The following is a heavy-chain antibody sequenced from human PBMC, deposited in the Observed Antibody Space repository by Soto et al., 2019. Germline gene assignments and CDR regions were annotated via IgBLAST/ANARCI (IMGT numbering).Heavy chain of an antibody. V-gene: IGHV1-3*01. CDR1: GYTITGYA. CDR3: ARDVGMAINWFDP. D-gene: IGHD3-3*01. CDR2: INAGNGNT. J-gene: IGHJ5*02. Sequence: SVNGSCKAYGYTITGYAGDWVRKAPGQRLEWMGWINAGNGNTKYSQKFQGRVNITRDTSASTAYMELSSLRSEDTAVYYCARDVGMAINWFDPWGQGTLVTVSS.